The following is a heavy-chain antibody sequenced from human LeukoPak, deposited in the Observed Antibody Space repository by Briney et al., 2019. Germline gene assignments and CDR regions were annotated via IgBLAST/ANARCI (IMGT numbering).Heavy chain of an antibody. J-gene: IGHJ4*02. CDR2: IYYSGTT. CDR3: ARHEAQDFDY. V-gene: IGHV4-39*01. CDR1: GGSISSSNYY. Sequence: SETLSLTCTVSGGSISSSNYYWGWIRQPPGKGLEWIGSIYYSGTTYYSSSLKSRVVISVDTSRNQFSLKLSSVTATDTAVYYCARHEAQDFDYWGQGTLVTVSS.